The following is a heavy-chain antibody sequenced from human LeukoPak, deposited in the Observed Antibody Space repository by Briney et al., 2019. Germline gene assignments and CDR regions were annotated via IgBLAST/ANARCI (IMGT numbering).Heavy chain of an antibody. V-gene: IGHV3-30*18. Sequence: GGSLRLSCATSGFTFTTYAMSWVRQAPGKGLEWVAVISHDGTNKYYADSVKGRFTISRDNSKNTLFLQTNTLRAEDTAVYYCAKASSSWFYYFDYWGQGTLVTVSS. CDR3: AKASSSWFYYFDY. J-gene: IGHJ4*02. D-gene: IGHD6-13*01. CDR1: GFTFTTYA. CDR2: ISHDGTNK.